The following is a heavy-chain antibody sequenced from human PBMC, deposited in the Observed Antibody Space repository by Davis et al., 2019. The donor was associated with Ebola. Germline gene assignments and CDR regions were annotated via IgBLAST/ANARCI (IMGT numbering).Heavy chain of an antibody. CDR1: GFSFSSYS. D-gene: IGHD2-15*01. V-gene: IGHV3-21*01. Sequence: PGGSLRLSCAASGFSFSSYSINWVRQAPGKGLEWVASITAGSSYISYADSVKGRFTISRDNGKNSLYLQMNSLRAEDTAVYYCARDPRIVVVVGATRGYGMDVWGQGTTVTVSS. J-gene: IGHJ6*02. CDR2: ITAGSSYI. CDR3: ARDPRIVVVVGATRGYGMDV.